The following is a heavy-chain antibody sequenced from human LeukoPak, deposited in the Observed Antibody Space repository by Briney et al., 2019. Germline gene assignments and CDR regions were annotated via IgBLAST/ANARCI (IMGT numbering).Heavy chain of an antibody. Sequence: SETLSVTCAVSGYSLGKNYYWGWIRQSPGKGLEWIGRIYGRASTSYNPSLMNRVTMSVDTSKNHFSLQLTSVTAADTAVYYCARYDSRGSASTRFDYWGPGRPATLSS. CDR3: ARYDSRGSASTRFDY. CDR2: IYGRAST. V-gene: IGHV4-38-2*01. D-gene: IGHD3-16*01. CDR1: GYSLGKNYY. J-gene: IGHJ4*02.